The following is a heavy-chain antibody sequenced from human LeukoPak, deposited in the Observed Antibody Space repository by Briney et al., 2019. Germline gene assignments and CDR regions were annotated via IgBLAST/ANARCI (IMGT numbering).Heavy chain of an antibody. D-gene: IGHD3-9*01. Sequence: GGSLRLSCAASGFTFDDYAMHWVRQAPGKGLEWVSLISWDGGSTYYADSVKGRFTISRDNSKNSLYLQMNSLRAEDTALYYCARATYDILTGYYQYFDSWGQGTLVTVSS. CDR1: GFTFDDYA. J-gene: IGHJ4*02. V-gene: IGHV3-43D*03. CDR2: ISWDGGST. CDR3: ARATYDILTGYYQYFDS.